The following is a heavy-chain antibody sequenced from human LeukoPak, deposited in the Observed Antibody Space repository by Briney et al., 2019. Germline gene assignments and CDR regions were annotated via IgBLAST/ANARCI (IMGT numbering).Heavy chain of an antibody. Sequence: PGGSLRLSCAASGVTFSSYAMSWVRQAPGKGLEWVSAISGSGGSTYYADSVKGRFTISRDNSKNTLYLQMNSLRAEDTAVYYCAKVRRAVTSYYYYGMDVWGQGTTVTVSS. J-gene: IGHJ6*02. CDR1: GVTFSSYA. D-gene: IGHD4-17*01. CDR2: ISGSGGST. V-gene: IGHV3-23*01. CDR3: AKVRRAVTSYYYYGMDV.